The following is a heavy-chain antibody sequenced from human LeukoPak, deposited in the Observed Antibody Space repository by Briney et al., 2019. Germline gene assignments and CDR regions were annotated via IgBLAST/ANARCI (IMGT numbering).Heavy chain of an antibody. Sequence: ASVKVSCKASGGTFSSYAISWVRQAPGQGLEWMGWISAYNGNTNYAQKLQGRVTMTTDTSTSTAYMELRSLRSDDTAVYYCARDDGAAFDYWGQGTLVTVSS. V-gene: IGHV1-18*01. CDR3: ARDDGAAFDY. J-gene: IGHJ4*02. CDR2: ISAYNGNT. CDR1: GGTFSSYA. D-gene: IGHD6-13*01.